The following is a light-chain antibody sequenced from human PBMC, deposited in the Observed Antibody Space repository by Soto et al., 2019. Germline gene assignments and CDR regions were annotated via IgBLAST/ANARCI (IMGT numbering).Light chain of an antibody. CDR2: INN. J-gene: IGLJ1*01. CDR1: SSNIGSNT. CDR3: SSYTSSTSLDV. Sequence: QSVLTQPPSASGTPGRRVTISCSGSSSNIGSNTVNWYQQLPGTAPKLLIYINNQRPSGVPDRFSGSKSGTSASLAISGLQSGDEADYYCSSYTSSTSLDVFGTGTKVTVL. V-gene: IGLV1-44*01.